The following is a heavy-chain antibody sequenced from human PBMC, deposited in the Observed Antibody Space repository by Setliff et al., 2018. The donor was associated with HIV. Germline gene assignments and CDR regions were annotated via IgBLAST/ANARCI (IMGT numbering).Heavy chain of an antibody. D-gene: IGHD4-17*01. Sequence: SETLSLTCAVFGGSFSGYYWSWIRQPPGKGLEWIGEINHSGSTNYNPSLKSRVTISVDTSKNQFSLKLSSVTAADMAVYYCARGRDYGDFDYWGQGTLVTVSS. CDR3: ARGRDYGDFDY. CDR1: GGSFSGYY. J-gene: IGHJ4*02. CDR2: INHSGST. V-gene: IGHV4-34*01.